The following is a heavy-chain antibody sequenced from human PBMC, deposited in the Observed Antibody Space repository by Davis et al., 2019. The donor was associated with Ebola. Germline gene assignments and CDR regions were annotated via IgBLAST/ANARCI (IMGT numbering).Heavy chain of an antibody. J-gene: IGHJ6*04. CDR2: IYYSGST. CDR3: ARVSYYYYGMDV. V-gene: IGHV4-61*08. Sequence: MPSETLSLTCTVSGGSISSGDYYWSWIRQPPGKGLEWIGYIYYSGSTNYNPSLKSRVTISVDTSKNQFSLKLSSVTAADTAVYYCARVSYYYYGMDVWGKGTTVTVSS. CDR1: GGSISSGDYY.